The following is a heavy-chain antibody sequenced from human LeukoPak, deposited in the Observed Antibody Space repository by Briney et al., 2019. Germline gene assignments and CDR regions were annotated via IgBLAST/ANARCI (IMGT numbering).Heavy chain of an antibody. CDR1: GGTFSSYA. CDR2: IKSKTDGGTT. V-gene: IGHV3-15*01. CDR3: TTDRNDDFWSGYSNWFDP. D-gene: IGHD3-3*01. J-gene: IGHJ5*02. Sequence: SCKASGGTFSSYAISWVRQAPGKGLEWVGRIKSKTDGGTTDYAAPVKGRFTISRDDSKNTLYLQMNSLKTEDTAVYYCTTDRNDDFWSGYSNWFDPWGQGTLVTVSS.